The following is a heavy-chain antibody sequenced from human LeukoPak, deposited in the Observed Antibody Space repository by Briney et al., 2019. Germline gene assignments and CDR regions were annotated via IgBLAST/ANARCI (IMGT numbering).Heavy chain of an antibody. V-gene: IGHV3-66*01. Sequence: GGSLRLSCAASGFTVSSNYMSWVRQAPGKGLEWVSVIYSGGSTYYADSVKGRFTISRDNSKNTLYLQMNSLRAEDTAVYYCATLHPGIAVADDWGQGTLVTVSS. CDR2: IYSGGST. CDR1: GFTVSSNY. CDR3: ATLHPGIAVADD. J-gene: IGHJ4*02. D-gene: IGHD6-19*01.